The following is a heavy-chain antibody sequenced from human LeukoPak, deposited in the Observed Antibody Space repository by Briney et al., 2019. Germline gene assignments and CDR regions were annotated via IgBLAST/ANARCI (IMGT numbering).Heavy chain of an antibody. CDR1: GGSISSYY. J-gene: IGHJ2*01. D-gene: IGHD6-19*01. CDR2: IDYSGST. Sequence: PSETLSLTCTVSGGSISSYYWSWIRQPPGKGLEWIGYIDYSGSTNYNPSLKSRVTISVDTSKNQFSLRLSPVTAADTAVYYCARHLIAVSDWYFDLRGRGTLVTVSS. CDR3: ARHLIAVSDWYFDL. V-gene: IGHV4-59*01.